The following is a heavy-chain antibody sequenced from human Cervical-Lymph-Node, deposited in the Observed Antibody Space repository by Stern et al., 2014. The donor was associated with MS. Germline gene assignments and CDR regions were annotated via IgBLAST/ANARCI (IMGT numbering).Heavy chain of an antibody. V-gene: IGHV2-5*02. CDR2: IYWDDEK. CDR1: GFSLSTTGVA. D-gene: IGHD3-22*01. J-gene: IGHJ3*02. Sequence: QITLKESGPTLVKPTQTLTLTCTFSGFSLSTTGVAVGWIRQPPGKALEWLGLIYWDDEKHYSSSLRSRLTISRVTSENQVVLTVTNMNPVDSATYYCAHTPYDSSGLDAFDIWGQGTMVTVSS. CDR3: AHTPYDSSGLDAFDI.